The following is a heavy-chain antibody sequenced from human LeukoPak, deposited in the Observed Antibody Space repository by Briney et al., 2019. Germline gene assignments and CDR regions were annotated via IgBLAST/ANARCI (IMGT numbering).Heavy chain of an antibody. Sequence: PGGSLTLSCAASGFTFSSYAMSWVREAPARGLEWVSSLRGNGDTFYADSVKGRFTISRDNSKNTLYLQMNSLRAEDTAVYYCARLTETTGDDYWGQGTLVTVSS. CDR3: ARLTETTGDDY. CDR1: GFTFSSYA. D-gene: IGHD4-17*01. J-gene: IGHJ4*02. V-gene: IGHV3-23*01. CDR2: LRGNGDT.